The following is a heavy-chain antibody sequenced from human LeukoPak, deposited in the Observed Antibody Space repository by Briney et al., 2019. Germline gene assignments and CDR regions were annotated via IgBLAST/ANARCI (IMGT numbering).Heavy chain of an antibody. J-gene: IGHJ4*02. CDR1: GFNFRDAA. Sequence: GGSLRLSCAASGFNFRDAAMTWVRQAPGKGLEWVSLIGSSGVSTHYVESVKGRFTISRDNSKNTLSLQMNSLRAEDTAVYYCAAGRSGYDQFDYWGQGTLVTVSS. D-gene: IGHD5-12*01. CDR3: AAGRSGYDQFDY. CDR2: IGSSGVST. V-gene: IGHV3-23*01.